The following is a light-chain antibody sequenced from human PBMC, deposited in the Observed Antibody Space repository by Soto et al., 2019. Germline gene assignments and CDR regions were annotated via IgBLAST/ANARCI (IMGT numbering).Light chain of an antibody. CDR1: SSDVGGYNY. J-gene: IGLJ2*01. Sequence: QSALTQPASVSGSPGQSITISCTGTSSDVGGYNYVSWYQQHPGKAPKLMIYDVSNRPSGVSNRFSGSKSGNTASLTISGLQSEDEADYYCAAWDDSRVVFGGGTKVTVL. CDR2: DVS. CDR3: AAWDDSRVV. V-gene: IGLV2-14*01.